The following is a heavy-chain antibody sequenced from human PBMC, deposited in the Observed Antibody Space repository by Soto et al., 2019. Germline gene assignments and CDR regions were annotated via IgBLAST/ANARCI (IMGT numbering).Heavy chain of an antibody. CDR1: GFTFSDHY. CDR2: SRNKAKKYTT. CDR3: VRIKGDRNWFDP. J-gene: IGHJ5*02. D-gene: IGHD3-22*01. Sequence: EVQLVESGGGLVQPGGSLRLSCAGSGFTFSDHYMDWVRQAPGKGLEWVGRSRNKAKKYTTDYAASVKGRFTISRADARKSGFLQMNSLKSEDTAVYYCVRIKGDRNWFDPWGQGTLVTVSS. V-gene: IGHV3-72*01.